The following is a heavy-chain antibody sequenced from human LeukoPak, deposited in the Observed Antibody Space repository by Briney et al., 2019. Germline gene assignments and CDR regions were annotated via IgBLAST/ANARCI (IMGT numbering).Heavy chain of an antibody. J-gene: IGHJ4*02. Sequence: PAGSLRLSCAASGFSFSSYWMSWVRQAPGKGLEWVANIKEDGSEKYYVDSVKGRFTISRDNAKKSLYLQINSLRAEDTAVYYCARDDSRYGGCPDYWGQGTLVTVSS. CDR3: ARDDSRYGGCPDY. CDR2: IKEDGSEK. V-gene: IGHV3-7*01. D-gene: IGHD1-26*01. CDR1: GFSFSSYW.